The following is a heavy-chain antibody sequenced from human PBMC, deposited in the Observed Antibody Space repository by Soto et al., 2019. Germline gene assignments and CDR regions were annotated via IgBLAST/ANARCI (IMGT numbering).Heavy chain of an antibody. J-gene: IGHJ6*03. Sequence: GGSLRLSCAASGFTFSSYGMHWVRQAPGKGREWVAVISYDGSNKYYADSVKGRFTISRDNSKNTLYLQMNSLRAEDTAVYYCAKEGTMVRGVIYYYYYYYMDVWGKGTTVTVSS. CDR1: GFTFSSYG. V-gene: IGHV3-30*18. D-gene: IGHD3-10*01. CDR2: ISYDGSNK. CDR3: AKEGTMVRGVIYYYYYYYMDV.